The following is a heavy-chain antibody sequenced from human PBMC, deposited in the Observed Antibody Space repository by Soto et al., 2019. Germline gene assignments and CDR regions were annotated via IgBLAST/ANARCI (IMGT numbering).Heavy chain of an antibody. J-gene: IGHJ4*02. D-gene: IGHD2-21*02. CDR1: GYSSSNYY. CDR2: VNPNGAST. Sequence: QIQVVQSGAEVKEPGASVKVSCMASGYSSSNYYTHWVRQAPGQGLEWMGIVNPNGASTNYAQRFQGRVTVTRDTSTNTDYMELSRLTSDDTAVYFCASVTTIWSNWGQGTLVTVSS. V-gene: IGHV1-46*01. CDR3: ASVTTIWSN.